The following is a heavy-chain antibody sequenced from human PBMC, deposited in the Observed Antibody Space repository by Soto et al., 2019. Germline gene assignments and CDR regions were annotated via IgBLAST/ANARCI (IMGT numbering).Heavy chain of an antibody. CDR1: GFTFTDHY. CDR3: QRVTTPWGAIRGLNV. D-gene: IGHD3-10*01. V-gene: IGHV3-72*01. J-gene: IGHJ6*02. Sequence: EVQLVESGGGLVQPGGSLRLSCAASGFTFTDHYMDWVRQAPGKGLEWVGHSRNNANSYTTDYAASVKGRFTISRDESKNSLFLQMISLKSEDTVVYYCQRVTTPWGAIRGLNVWGQGTTVTVS. CDR2: SRNNANSYTT.